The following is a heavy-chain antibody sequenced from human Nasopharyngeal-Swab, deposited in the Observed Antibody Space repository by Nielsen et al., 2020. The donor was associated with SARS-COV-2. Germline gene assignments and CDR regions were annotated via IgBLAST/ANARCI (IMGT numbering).Heavy chain of an antibody. J-gene: IGHJ5*02. D-gene: IGHD2-15*01. CDR3: ARGGDPREVVAATDCFDP. CDR1: GYTFTRYY. Sequence: ASVKVSCKASGYTFTRYYIHWVRQAPGQGLEWMGIINPGGGSARYSQNFQGRVTMTRDTSTNTVYMEQYSLTSEDTAVYYCARGGDPREVVAATDCFDPWGQGTLVTVSS. CDR2: INPGGGSA. V-gene: IGHV1-46*01.